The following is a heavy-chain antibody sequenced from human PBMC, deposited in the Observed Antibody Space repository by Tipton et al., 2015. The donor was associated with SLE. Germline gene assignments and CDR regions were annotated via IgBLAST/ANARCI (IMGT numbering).Heavy chain of an antibody. Sequence: TLSLTCGVSGVSISSSFWTWIRQPPGKGLEWIGYVDDSGRTSYNASLNGRVTMSADTSRSQVSLKLGSLTSPDTAVYYCARGSGWHLYWGQGILVTVSA. V-gene: IGHV4-59*12. CDR1: GVSISSSF. D-gene: IGHD1-26*01. J-gene: IGHJ4*02. CDR2: VDDSGRT. CDR3: ARGSGWHLY.